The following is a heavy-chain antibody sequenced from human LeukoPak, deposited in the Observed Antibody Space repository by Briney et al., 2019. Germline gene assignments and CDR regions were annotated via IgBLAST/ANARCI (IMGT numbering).Heavy chain of an antibody. CDR1: GFTFSTYG. CDR2: IWYDGGNK. V-gene: IGHV3-33*01. J-gene: IGHJ4*02. Sequence: PGGSLRLSCAASGFTFSTYGMHWVRQAPGKGLEWVAVIWYDGGNKYYSDSVKGRFTISRDNSKNTVSLQMNSLRAEDTAVYYCARGQYSPDYWGQGTLVTVSS. D-gene: IGHD2-15*01. CDR3: ARGQYSPDY.